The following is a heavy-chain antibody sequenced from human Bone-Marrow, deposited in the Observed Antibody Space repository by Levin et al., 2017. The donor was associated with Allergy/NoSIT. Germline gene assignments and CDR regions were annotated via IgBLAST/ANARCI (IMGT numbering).Heavy chain of an antibody. D-gene: IGHD3-3*01. CDR1: GFAFSSYV. Sequence: GESLKISCAASGFAFSSYVMNWVRQTPGGGLEWVSTISSNSAYIYYAPSVKGRFTISRANGRNTLYLQMNNLRAEDTGVYFCARSTIFGVSDFYFDYWGQGSLVTVSS. CDR3: ARSTIFGVSDFYFDY. CDR2: ISSNSAYI. V-gene: IGHV3-21*01. J-gene: IGHJ4*02.